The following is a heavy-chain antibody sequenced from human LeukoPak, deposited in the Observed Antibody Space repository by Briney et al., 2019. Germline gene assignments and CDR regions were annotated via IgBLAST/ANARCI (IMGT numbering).Heavy chain of an antibody. CDR1: GVTFNNYA. J-gene: IGHJ6*03. CDR3: AYGLAGSGNVLLRVYYYFFDV. Sequence: GGSLRLSCVASGVTFNNYAIKWVRQAPGQGREWVSTINGNGAATYYAQSFKGRVLISRDESKSTVYIRMNTLRDEDSGLYYCAYGLAGSGNVLLRVYYYFFDVWGKGTTVTVSS. CDR2: INGNGAAT. D-gene: IGHD4-17*01. V-gene: IGHV3-23*01.